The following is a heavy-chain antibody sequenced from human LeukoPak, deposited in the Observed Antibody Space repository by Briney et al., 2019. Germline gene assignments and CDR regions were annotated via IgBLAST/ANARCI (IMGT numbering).Heavy chain of an antibody. J-gene: IGHJ4*02. CDR1: GGSISSGGYF. CDR3: ASRPYTSDNNCYGVFDF. CDR2: ISYSGRT. V-gene: IGHV4-31*03. Sequence: PSETLSLTCTVSGGSISSGGYFWTWIRQLPGKGLEWIGYISYSGRTSYNSALKSRVSISADASANQFSLKLNSVTAADTAIYYCASRPYTSDNNCYGVFDFWGQGTLATVSS. D-gene: IGHD1-20*01.